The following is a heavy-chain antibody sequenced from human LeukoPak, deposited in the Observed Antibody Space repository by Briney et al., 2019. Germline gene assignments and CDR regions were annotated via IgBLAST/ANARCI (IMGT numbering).Heavy chain of an antibody. CDR3: AKGSSGYFVDL. CDR2: ISNDGGGT. J-gene: IGHJ5*02. Sequence: GGSLRLSCAAPGFIFTNFGLIWVRRAPGKGLEWVSAISNDGGGTNYADFVKGRFTISRDNSKNTLFLQMNSLRAEDTALYYCAKGSSGYFVDLWGQGTLVTVSS. CDR1: GFIFTNFG. D-gene: IGHD3-22*01. V-gene: IGHV3-23*01.